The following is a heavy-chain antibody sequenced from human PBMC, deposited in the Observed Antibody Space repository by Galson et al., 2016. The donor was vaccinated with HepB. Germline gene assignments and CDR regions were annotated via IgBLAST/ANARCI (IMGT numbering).Heavy chain of an antibody. Sequence: SLRLSCAASGFTFSNSAMSWVRQAPGKGLEWVSRISWSGDTTNYADSVRGRFTISRDNSKSTLFLQLSSLRAGDTAVYYCASMGGGSGSWYKDWGQGNLVTVSS. J-gene: IGHJ4*02. CDR1: GFTFSNSA. V-gene: IGHV3-23*01. D-gene: IGHD6-13*01. CDR2: ISWSGDTT. CDR3: ASMGGGSGSWYKD.